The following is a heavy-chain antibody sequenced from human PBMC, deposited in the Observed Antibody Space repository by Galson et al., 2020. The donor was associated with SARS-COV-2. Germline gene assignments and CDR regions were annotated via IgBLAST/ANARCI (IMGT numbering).Heavy chain of an antibody. CDR2: IYITGNT. CDR1: GASIRSGGHY. CDR3: ATCRLQRGDFDY. Sequence: ASETLSLTCTLSGASIRSGGHYWSWIRQHPGKGLEWNGYIYITGNTYYNPSLKSGVTISMDTSKNQFSLRLNSVTAADTAVYYCATCRLQRGDFDYWGQGILVTVSS. D-gene: IGHD3-16*01. V-gene: IGHV4-31*03. J-gene: IGHJ4*02.